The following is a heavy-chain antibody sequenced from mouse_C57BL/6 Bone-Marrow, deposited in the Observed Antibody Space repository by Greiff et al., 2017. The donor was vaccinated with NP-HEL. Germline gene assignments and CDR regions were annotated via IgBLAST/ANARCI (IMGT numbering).Heavy chain of an antibody. CDR2: FYPGSGSI. Sequence: QVQLKESGAELVKPGASVKLSCKASGYTFTEYTIHWVKQRSGQGLEWIGWFYPGSGSIKYNEKFKDKATLTADKSSSTVYMELSRLTSEDSAVYFCARHERDYDGYPYYFDYWGQGTTLTVSS. J-gene: IGHJ2*01. D-gene: IGHD2-3*01. V-gene: IGHV1-62-2*01. CDR3: ARHERDYDGYPYYFDY. CDR1: GYTFTEYT.